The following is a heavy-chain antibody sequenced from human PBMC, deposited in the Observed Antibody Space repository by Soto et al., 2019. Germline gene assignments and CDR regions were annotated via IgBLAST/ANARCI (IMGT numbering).Heavy chain of an antibody. Sequence: QVQLVQSGAEVKKPGASVKVSCKASGYSFTSYGITWVRQAPGQGLEWMGWISAHNGNTNSAQSVQGRVTMTTDTFTSTAYMELSSLRSEDTAVYYCARGGRTIFGVVNWFDPWGQGTLVTVSS. J-gene: IGHJ5*02. V-gene: IGHV1-18*04. CDR1: GYSFTSYG. CDR3: ARGGRTIFGVVNWFDP. CDR2: ISAHNGNT. D-gene: IGHD3-3*01.